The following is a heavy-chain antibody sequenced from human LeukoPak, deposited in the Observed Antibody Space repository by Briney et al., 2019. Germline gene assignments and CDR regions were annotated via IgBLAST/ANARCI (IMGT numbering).Heavy chain of an antibody. CDR2: ISVYNVNT. J-gene: IGHJ4*02. CDR3: SRDLPYSSSWESIDY. Sequence: ASVKVSCKASGYTFTSYGISWVRQAPGQGLEWMGWISVYNVNTNYAQNLQGRVTMTTDTSTSTAYMELRSLRSDDTAVYYCSRDLPYSSSWESIDYWGQGTLVTVSS. V-gene: IGHV1-18*01. CDR1: GYTFTSYG. D-gene: IGHD6-13*01.